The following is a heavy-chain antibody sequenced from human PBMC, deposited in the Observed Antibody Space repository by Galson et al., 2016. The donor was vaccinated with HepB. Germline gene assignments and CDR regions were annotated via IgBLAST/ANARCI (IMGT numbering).Heavy chain of an antibody. J-gene: IGHJ4*02. CDR3: VREASSGWYGADY. CDR1: GYTFTSYG. V-gene: IGHV1-18*04. CDR2: ISAYNGNT. D-gene: IGHD6-19*01. Sequence: SVKVSCKASGYTFTSYGISWVRQAPGQGLEWLGWISAYNGNTKYSQKLQGRGTMTTDASTSTAYMELRSLRSDDTAVYYCVREASSGWYGADYWGQGTLVTVSS.